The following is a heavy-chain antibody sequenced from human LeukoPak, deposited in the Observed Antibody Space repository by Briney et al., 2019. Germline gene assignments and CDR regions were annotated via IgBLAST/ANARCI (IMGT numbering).Heavy chain of an antibody. D-gene: IGHD5-12*01. Sequence: GGSLRLSCAASGFTFSNAWMSWVRQAPGKGLEWVSYISSSSSTIYYADSVKGRFTISRDNAKNSLYLQMNSLRAEDTAVYYCARVGSERGYSGYDYAGIAVDYWGQGTLVTVSS. J-gene: IGHJ4*02. CDR1: GFTFSNAW. CDR2: ISSSSSTI. CDR3: ARVGSERGYSGYDYAGIAVDY. V-gene: IGHV3-48*01.